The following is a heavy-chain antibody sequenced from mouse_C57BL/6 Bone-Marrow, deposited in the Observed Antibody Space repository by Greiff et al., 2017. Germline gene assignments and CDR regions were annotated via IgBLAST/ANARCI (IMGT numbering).Heavy chain of an antibody. CDR2: ISSGGSYT. D-gene: IGHD1-1*01. Sequence: EVQRVESGGDLVKPGGSLKLSCAASGFTFSSYGMSWVRQTPDKRLEWVATISSGGSYTYYPDSVKGRFTISRDNAKNTLYLQMSSLKSEDTAMYYCARWDTTVGAPFDYGGQGTTLTVSS. CDR1: GFTFSSYG. J-gene: IGHJ2*01. V-gene: IGHV5-6*01. CDR3: ARWDTTVGAPFDY.